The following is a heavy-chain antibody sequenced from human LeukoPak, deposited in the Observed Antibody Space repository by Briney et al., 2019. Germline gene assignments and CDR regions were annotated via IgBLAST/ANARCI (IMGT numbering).Heavy chain of an antibody. Sequence: SETLSLTCAVYGGSFSCYYWSWIRQPPGKGLEWIGEINHSGSTNYYPSLKSRVTISVDTSKNQFSLKLSSVTAADTAVYYCARSAVTTQLDYWGQGTLVTVSS. D-gene: IGHD4-17*01. J-gene: IGHJ4*02. V-gene: IGHV4-34*01. CDR1: GGSFSCYY. CDR2: INHSGST. CDR3: ARSAVTTQLDY.